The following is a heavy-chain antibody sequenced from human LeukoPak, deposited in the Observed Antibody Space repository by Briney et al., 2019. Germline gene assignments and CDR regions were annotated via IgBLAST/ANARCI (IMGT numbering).Heavy chain of an antibody. CDR1: GGSISSDY. CDR2: ISLGGRT. D-gene: IGHD3-10*01. J-gene: IGHJ4*02. CDR3: ARLNGSGSYAYFDY. Sequence: SETLSLTCSVSGGSISSDYWNWIRQPVGKGLEWIGRISLGGRTNYNPSLKSRVTVSLDKSKNQFSLKVTSVTAADTAVYYCARLNGSGSYAYFDYWGQGSLVIVPS. V-gene: IGHV4-4*07.